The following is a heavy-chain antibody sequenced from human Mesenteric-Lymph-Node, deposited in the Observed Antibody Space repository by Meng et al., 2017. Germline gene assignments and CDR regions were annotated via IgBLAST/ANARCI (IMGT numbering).Heavy chain of an antibody. Sequence: QLQLQVSGPGLVKPSETLSLTCTASGGSISSSTYYWGWISQPPGKGLEWIGSIYYSGRTYYNPSLKSRVTMSVDTSKNQFSLKLSSVTAADTAVYYCARLWFGERPPDYWGQGTLVTVSS. CDR3: ARLWFGERPPDY. V-gene: IGHV4-39*01. J-gene: IGHJ4*02. CDR1: GGSISSSTYY. CDR2: IYYSGRT. D-gene: IGHD3-10*01.